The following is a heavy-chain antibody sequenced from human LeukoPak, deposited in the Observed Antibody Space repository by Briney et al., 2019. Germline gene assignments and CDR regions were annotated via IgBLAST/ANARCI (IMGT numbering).Heavy chain of an antibody. CDR3: ARDGPPYCGGDCYSRYFQH. J-gene: IGHJ1*01. Sequence: PSETLSLTCTVSGGSISSYYWSWIRQPPGKGLEWIGYIYYSGSTYYNPSLKSRVTISVDTSKNQFSLKLSSVTAADTAVYYCARDGPPYCGGDCYSRYFQHWGQGTLVTVSS. D-gene: IGHD2-21*01. CDR1: GGSISSYY. CDR2: IYYSGST. V-gene: IGHV4-59*12.